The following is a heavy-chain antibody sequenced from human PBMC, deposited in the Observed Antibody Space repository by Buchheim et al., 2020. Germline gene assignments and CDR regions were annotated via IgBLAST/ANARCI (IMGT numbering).Heavy chain of an antibody. D-gene: IGHD2-2*01. CDR1: GFTFSSYG. CDR3: AKPTGYCSSTSCFGPLYYYYYGMDV. V-gene: IGHV3-30*18. J-gene: IGHJ6*02. Sequence: QVQLVESGGGVVQPGRSLRLSCAASGFTFSSYGMHWVRQAPGKGLEWVAVISYDGSNKYYADSVRGRFTISRDNSKNKLYLQMNSLRAEDTAVYYCAKPTGYCSSTSCFGPLYYYYYGMDVWGQGTT. CDR2: ISYDGSNK.